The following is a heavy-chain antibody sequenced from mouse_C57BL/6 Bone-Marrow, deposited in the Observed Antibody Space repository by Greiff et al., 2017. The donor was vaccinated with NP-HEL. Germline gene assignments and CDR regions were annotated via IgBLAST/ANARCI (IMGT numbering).Heavy chain of an antibody. CDR2: INPSSGYT. Sequence: QVQLKESGAELARPGASVKMSCKASGYTFTSYTMHWVKQRPGQGLEWIGYINPSSGYTKYNQKFKDKATLTADKSSSTAYMQLSSLTSEDSAVYYCARSHYYGLFAYWGQGTLVTVSA. CDR1: GYTFTSYT. J-gene: IGHJ3*01. CDR3: ARSHYYGLFAY. V-gene: IGHV1-4*01. D-gene: IGHD1-2*01.